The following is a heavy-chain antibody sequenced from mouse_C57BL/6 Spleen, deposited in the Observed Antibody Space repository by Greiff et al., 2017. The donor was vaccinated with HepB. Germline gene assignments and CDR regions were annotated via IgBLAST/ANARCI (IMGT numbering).Heavy chain of an antibody. V-gene: IGHV1-55*01. CDR1: GYTFTSSW. J-gene: IGHJ3*01. Sequence: QVQLQQPGAELVKPGASVKMSCKASGYTFTSSWITWVKPRPGQGLEWIGDIYPGIGSTNYNEKFKSKATLTVDTSSSTAYMQLSSLTSEDSAVYYCARGITTVVATPVAYWGQGTLVTVSA. CDR2: IYPGIGST. CDR3: ARGITTVVATPVAY. D-gene: IGHD1-1*01.